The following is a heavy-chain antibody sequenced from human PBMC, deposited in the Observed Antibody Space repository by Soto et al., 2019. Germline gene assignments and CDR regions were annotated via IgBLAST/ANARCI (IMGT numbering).Heavy chain of an antibody. Sequence: PSETLSLTCTVSGGSISSYYWSWIRQPPGKGLEWIGYIYYSGSTNYNPSLKSRVTISVDTSKNQFSLKLSSVTAADTAVYYCARVRGDGYNYHYYGMDVWGQGTTVTVSS. V-gene: IGHV4-59*01. CDR1: GGSISSYY. D-gene: IGHD5-12*01. CDR3: ARVRGDGYNYHYYGMDV. J-gene: IGHJ6*02. CDR2: IYYSGST.